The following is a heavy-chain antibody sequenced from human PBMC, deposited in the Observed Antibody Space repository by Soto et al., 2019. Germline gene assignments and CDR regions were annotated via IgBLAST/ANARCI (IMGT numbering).Heavy chain of an antibody. Sequence: HPGGSLRLACEVSGFTISSNYMNWVRQAPGRGLQWVSGIHGGGRTYYADSVKGRFTISRDNSKNTFYLQVDSLRAEDTAVYYCTTSFNYGTLDHWGQGTLVTVSS. D-gene: IGHD3-16*01. CDR2: IHGGGRT. CDR3: TTSFNYGTLDH. J-gene: IGHJ4*02. CDR1: GFTISSNY. V-gene: IGHV3-53*01.